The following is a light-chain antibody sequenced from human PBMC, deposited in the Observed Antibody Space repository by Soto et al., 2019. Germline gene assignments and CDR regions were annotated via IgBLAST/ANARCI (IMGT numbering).Light chain of an antibody. CDR1: TGAVTSGHH. CDR2: HTT. V-gene: IGLV7-46*01. Sequence: QAVVTQEPSLTVSPGGTVTLTCGSSTGAVTSGHHHYWLQQKPGQAPRTLIYHTTNTLSWTPARFSGSLLGGKAALTLSGAQPEDEALYYCLLTYSGPWVFGGGTKRTV. J-gene: IGLJ3*02. CDR3: LLTYSGPWV.